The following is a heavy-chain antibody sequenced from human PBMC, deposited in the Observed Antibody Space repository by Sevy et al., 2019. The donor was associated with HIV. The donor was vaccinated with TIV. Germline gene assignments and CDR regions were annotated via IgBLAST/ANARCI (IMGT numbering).Heavy chain of an antibody. D-gene: IGHD6-19*01. CDR2: IFSSGST. J-gene: IGHJ4*02. Sequence: GGSLRLSCAISGFTVNDKYIIWVRQAPGKGLEWVSVIFSSGSTYYADSAKGRFTISSDNSTNTVYLQMNSLRAEDTAVYYCVSLFLSYRSGWSYFDYWGQGTLVTVSS. CDR1: GFTVNDKY. V-gene: IGHV3-66*02. CDR3: VSLFLSYRSGWSYFDY.